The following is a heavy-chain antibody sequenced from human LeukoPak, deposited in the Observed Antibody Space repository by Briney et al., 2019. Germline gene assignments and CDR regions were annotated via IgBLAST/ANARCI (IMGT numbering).Heavy chain of an antibody. J-gene: IGHJ6*03. V-gene: IGHV3-30-3*01. D-gene: IGHD2-2*01. CDR2: ISYDGSNK. Sequence: GGSLRLSCAASGFNYSSYTMNWVRQAPGKGLEWVAVISYDGSNKYYADSVKGRFTISRDNAKNSLYLQMNSLRAEDTAVYYCARPPRYCSSTSCYWGYYYYYMDVWGKGTTVTVSS. CDR1: GFNYSSYT. CDR3: ARPPRYCSSTSCYWGYYYYYMDV.